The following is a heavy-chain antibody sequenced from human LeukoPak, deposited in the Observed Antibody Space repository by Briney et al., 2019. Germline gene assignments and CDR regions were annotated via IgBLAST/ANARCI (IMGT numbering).Heavy chain of an antibody. CDR2: ISAYNGNT. Sequence: GASVKVSCKASGYTFTSYGISWVRQAPGQGLEWMGWISAYNGNTNYAQKLQGRVTMTTDTSTSTAYMELRSLRSDDTAVYYCARDIPIRARQWLGRNYMDVWGKGTTVTVSS. V-gene: IGHV1-18*01. CDR3: ARDIPIRARQWLGRNYMDV. J-gene: IGHJ6*03. CDR1: GYTFTSYG. D-gene: IGHD6-19*01.